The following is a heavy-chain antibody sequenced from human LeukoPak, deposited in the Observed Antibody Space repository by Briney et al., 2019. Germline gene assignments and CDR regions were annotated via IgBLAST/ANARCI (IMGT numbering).Heavy chain of an antibody. CDR3: ARVSIVARKYYFDY. CDR2: VYHSGST. J-gene: IGHJ4*02. D-gene: IGHD5-12*01. CDR1: GGSISSGGYS. V-gene: IGHV4-30-2*01. Sequence: SETLSLTCAVSGGSISSGGYSWSWIRQPPGKGLEWIGYVYHSGSTYYNPSLKSRVTISVDRSKNQFSLKLSSVTAADTAVYYCARVSIVARKYYFDYWGQGTLVTVSS.